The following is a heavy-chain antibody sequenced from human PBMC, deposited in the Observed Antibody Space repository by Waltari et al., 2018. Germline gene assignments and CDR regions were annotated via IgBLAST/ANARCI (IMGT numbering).Heavy chain of an antibody. V-gene: IGHV3-66*02. CDR1: GFTVSSNY. J-gene: IGHJ6*02. CDR3: ARFVVVTAKTYYYYYGMDV. Sequence: EVQLVESGGGLVQPGGSLRLSCAASGFTVSSNYMSWVRQAPGKGLEWVSVIYSGGSTYDADSVKGRFTISRDNSKNTLYLQMNSLRAEDTAVYYCARFVVVTAKTYYYYYGMDVWGQGTTVTVSS. CDR2: IYSGGST. D-gene: IGHD2-21*02.